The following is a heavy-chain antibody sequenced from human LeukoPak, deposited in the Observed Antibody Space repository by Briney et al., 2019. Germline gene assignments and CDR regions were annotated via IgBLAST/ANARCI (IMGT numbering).Heavy chain of an antibody. V-gene: IGHV4-61*01. CDR1: GGSVSSGSYY. CDR3: ARVHSAGEGDFDY. CDR2: IYYSGST. J-gene: IGHJ4*02. D-gene: IGHD6-13*01. Sequence: SETLSLTCTVSGGSVSSGSYYWSWIRQPPGKGLEWIGYIYYSGSTYYNPSLKSRVTISVDTSKNQFSLKLSSVTAADTAVYYCARVHSAGEGDFDYWGQGTLVTVSS.